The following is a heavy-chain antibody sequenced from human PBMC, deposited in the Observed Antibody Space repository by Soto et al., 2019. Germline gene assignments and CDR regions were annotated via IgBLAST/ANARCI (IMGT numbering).Heavy chain of an antibody. CDR2: ISGSGGGNL. Sequence: AGSLRLSCAGSGFTFGNYAMSWVRQAPGKGLEWVSGISGSGGGNLYYADSVKGRFTISRDNSKNTLYLQMNSLRAEDTAVYYCAKARHSSTWYNFDFWGQGTPVIVSA. CDR3: AKARHSSTWYNFDF. CDR1: GFTFGNYA. J-gene: IGHJ4*02. V-gene: IGHV3-23*01. D-gene: IGHD2-2*01.